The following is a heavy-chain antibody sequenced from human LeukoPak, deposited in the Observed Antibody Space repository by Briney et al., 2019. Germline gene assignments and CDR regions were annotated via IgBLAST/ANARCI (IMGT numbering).Heavy chain of an antibody. J-gene: IGHJ5*02. Sequence: NPSETLSLTCAVSGGSISSGGYSWSWIRQPPGKGLEWIGYIYHSGSTYYNPSLKSRVTISVDRSKNQFSLKLSSMTAADTAVYYCARGAGYSNWFDPWGQGTLVTVSS. CDR2: IYHSGST. V-gene: IGHV4-30-2*01. CDR3: ARGAGYSNWFDP. CDR1: GGSISSGGYS. D-gene: IGHD3-9*01.